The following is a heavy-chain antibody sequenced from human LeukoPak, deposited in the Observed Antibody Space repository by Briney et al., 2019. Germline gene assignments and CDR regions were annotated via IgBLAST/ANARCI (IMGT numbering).Heavy chain of an antibody. D-gene: IGHD3-22*01. CDR3: AKADYYDSSGYYPY. CDR1: GFTFSSYA. J-gene: IGHJ4*02. V-gene: IGHV3-23*01. Sequence: PGGSLRLSCAASGFTFSSYAMSWVRQALGKGLEWVSAISGSGGSTYYADSVKGRFTISRDNSKNTLYLQMNSLRAEDTAVYYCAKADYYDSSGYYPYWGQGTLVTVSS. CDR2: ISGSGGST.